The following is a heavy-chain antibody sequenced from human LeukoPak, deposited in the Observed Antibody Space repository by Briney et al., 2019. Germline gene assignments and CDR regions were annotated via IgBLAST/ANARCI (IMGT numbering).Heavy chain of an antibody. Sequence: SETLSLTCTVSGGSISSYYWSWIRQPPGKGLEWIGSIYHSGSTYYNPSLKSRVTISVDTSKNQFSLKLSSVTAADTAVYYCARDLSYDFWRTSAFDIWGQGTMVTVSS. V-gene: IGHV4-38-2*02. CDR3: ARDLSYDFWRTSAFDI. CDR1: GGSISSYY. J-gene: IGHJ3*02. CDR2: IYHSGST. D-gene: IGHD3-3*01.